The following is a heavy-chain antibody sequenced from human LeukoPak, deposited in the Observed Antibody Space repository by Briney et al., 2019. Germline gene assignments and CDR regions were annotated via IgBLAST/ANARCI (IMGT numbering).Heavy chain of an antibody. CDR2: IYYSGST. CDR3: ASGDSSGYYYTVDY. D-gene: IGHD3-22*01. CDR1: GGSISSSSYY. J-gene: IGHJ4*02. Sequence: SETLSLTCTVSGGSISSSSYYWGWIRQPPGKGLEWIGSIYYSGSTNYNPSLKSRVTISVDTSKNQFSLKLSSVTAADTAVYYCASGDSSGYYYTVDYWGQGTLVTVSS. V-gene: IGHV4-39*07.